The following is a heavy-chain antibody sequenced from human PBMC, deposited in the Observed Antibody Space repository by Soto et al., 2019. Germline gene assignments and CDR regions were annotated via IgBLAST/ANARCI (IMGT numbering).Heavy chain of an antibody. J-gene: IGHJ4*02. CDR3: AKVYFLWEPHYDFDY. V-gene: IGHV1-8*01. CDR1: GYTFTSYD. Sequence: ASVKVSCKASGYTFTSYDINWVRQATGQGLEWMGWMNPNSGNTGYAQKFQGRVTMTRNTSISTAYMELSSLRSEDTAVYYCAKVYFLWEPHYDFDYWGQGTLVTVSS. CDR2: MNPNSGNT. D-gene: IGHD1-26*01.